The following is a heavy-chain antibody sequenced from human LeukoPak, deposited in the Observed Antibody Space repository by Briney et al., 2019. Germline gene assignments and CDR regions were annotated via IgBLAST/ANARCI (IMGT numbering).Heavy chain of an antibody. V-gene: IGHV3-11*06. J-gene: IGHJ4*02. CDR1: GFTFSDYY. Sequence: GRSLRLSCAASGFTFSDYYMSWIRQAPGKGLEWLSYISGSSTDTNYADSVKGRFTISRDNAKNSLCLQINSLRVEDTAFYYCARVISISSGFYAYWGQGTLVTVSS. CDR3: ARVISISSGFYAY. D-gene: IGHD3-22*01. CDR2: ISGSSTDT.